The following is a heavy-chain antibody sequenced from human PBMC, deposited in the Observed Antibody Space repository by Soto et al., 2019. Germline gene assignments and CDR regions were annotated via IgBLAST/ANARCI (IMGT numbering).Heavy chain of an antibody. D-gene: IGHD2-21*01. V-gene: IGHV4-34*01. CDR2: INHSGST. CDR3: ARAGTVIAAPFDY. Sequence: QVQLQKWGAGLLKPSETLSLTCAVYGGSFSGYYWSWIRQPPGKGLEWIGEINHSGSTNYNPSLKSRVTISVDTSKNQCSLKVNSVTAADTAVYYCARAGTVIAAPFDYWGQGTLVTVSS. CDR1: GGSFSGYY. J-gene: IGHJ4*02.